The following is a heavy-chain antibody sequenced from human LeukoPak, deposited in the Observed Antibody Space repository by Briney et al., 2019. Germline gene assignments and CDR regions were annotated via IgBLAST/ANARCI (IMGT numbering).Heavy chain of an antibody. V-gene: IGHV4-34*01. Sequence: PSETLSLTCAVYGGSFSGYYWSWIRQPPGKGLEWFGEINHSGSTNYNPSLKSRVTISVDTSKNQFSLKLSSVTAADTAVYYCASSGIAAAGYDAFDIWGQGTMVTVSS. CDR3: ASSGIAAAGYDAFDI. CDR1: GGSFSGYY. J-gene: IGHJ3*02. CDR2: INHSGST. D-gene: IGHD6-13*01.